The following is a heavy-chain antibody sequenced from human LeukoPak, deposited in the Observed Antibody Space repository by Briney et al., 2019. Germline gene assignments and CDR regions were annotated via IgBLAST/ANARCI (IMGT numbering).Heavy chain of an antibody. CDR2: IYYSGST. V-gene: IGHV4-59*01. D-gene: IGHD6-13*01. CDR1: GGSISNYY. Sequence: SETLSLTCTVSGGSISNYYWSWFRQPPGKGLEWIGYIYYSGSTNYNPSLKSRVTISVDASKNQFSLRLSSVTAADTAVYYCARVTGYMTEDYFDYWGQGTLITVSS. J-gene: IGHJ4*02. CDR3: ARVTGYMTEDYFDY.